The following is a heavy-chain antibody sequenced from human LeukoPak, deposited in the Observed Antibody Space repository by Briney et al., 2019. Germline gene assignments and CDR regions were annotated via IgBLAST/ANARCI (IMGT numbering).Heavy chain of an antibody. D-gene: IGHD6-19*01. CDR1: GGTFSSYA. J-gene: IGHJ5*02. V-gene: IGHV1-69*01. CDR2: IIPIFGTA. Sequence: SVKVSCTASGGTFSSYAISWVRQAPGQGLEWMGGIIPIFGTANYAQKFQGRVTITADESTSTAYMELSSLRSEDTAVYYCASYSGRQPAYGWFDPWGQGTLVTVSS. CDR3: ASYSGRQPAYGWFDP.